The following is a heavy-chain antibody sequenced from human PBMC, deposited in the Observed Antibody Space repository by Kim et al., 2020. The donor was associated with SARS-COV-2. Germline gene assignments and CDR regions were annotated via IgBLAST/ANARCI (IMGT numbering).Heavy chain of an antibody. J-gene: IGHJ5*02. V-gene: IGHV3-33*06. CDR3: AKDSKYSSSWLDP. Sequence: YVDLVEDLFTVARENSKNTVYMQMNNLRAEDTAVYYCAKDSKYSSSWLDPWGQGTLVTVSS. D-gene: IGHD6-13*01.